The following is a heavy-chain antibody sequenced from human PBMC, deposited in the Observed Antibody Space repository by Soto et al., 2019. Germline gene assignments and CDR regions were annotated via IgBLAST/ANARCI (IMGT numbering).Heavy chain of an antibody. CDR2: FYSSGNT. D-gene: IGHD2-2*02. V-gene: IGHV4-59*08. Sequence: SETLSLTCTVSGGSISGYYWTWIRQPPGKGLDWFGYFYSSGNTNYNPSLQSRVTISVDTSKNQFSLKLSSVTAADTAVYYCARLACSTTRCFTYFDYWGQGALVTVSS. J-gene: IGHJ4*02. CDR3: ARLACSTTRCFTYFDY. CDR1: GGSISGYY.